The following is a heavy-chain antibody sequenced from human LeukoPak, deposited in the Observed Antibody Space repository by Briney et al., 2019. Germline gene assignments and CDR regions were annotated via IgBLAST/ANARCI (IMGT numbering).Heavy chain of an antibody. CDR3: ARDMRGNIYGYRPTEIYWFFDL. D-gene: IGHD5-18*01. J-gene: IGHJ2*01. CDR2: IYYSGST. CDR1: GGSISSYY. V-gene: IGHV4-59*12. Sequence: PSETLSLTCTVSGGSISSYYWSWIRQPPGKGLEWIGYIYYSGSTNYNPSLKSRVTISVDTSKNQFSLKLSSVTAADTAVYYCARDMRGNIYGYRPTEIYWFFDLWGRGTLVTVSS.